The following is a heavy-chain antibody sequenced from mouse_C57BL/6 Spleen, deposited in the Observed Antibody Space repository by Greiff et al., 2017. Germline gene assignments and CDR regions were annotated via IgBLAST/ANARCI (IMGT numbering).Heavy chain of an antibody. J-gene: IGHJ2*01. CDR3: ARPGGTDYFDY. CDR1: GFTFSDYG. V-gene: IGHV5-17*01. CDR2: ISSGSSTI. D-gene: IGHD4-1*01. Sequence: EVMLVESGGGLVKPGGSLKLSCAASGFTFSDYGMHWVRQAPEKGLEWVAYISSGSSTIYYADTVKGRFTISRDNAKNTLFLQMTSLRSEDTAMYYCARPGGTDYFDYWGQGTTLTVSS.